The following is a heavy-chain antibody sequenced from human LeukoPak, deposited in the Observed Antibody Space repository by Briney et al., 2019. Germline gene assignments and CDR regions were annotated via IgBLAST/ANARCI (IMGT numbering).Heavy chain of an antibody. D-gene: IGHD2-15*01. CDR1: GGSFSGCY. V-gene: IGHV4-34*01. J-gene: IGHJ5*02. Sequence: SETLSLTCAVYGGSFSGCYWSWIRQPPGKGLEWIGEINHSGSTNYNPSLKSRVTISVDTSKNQFSLKLSSVTAADTAVYYCARGSSGGSCYSRVHAGWFDPWGQGTLVTVSS. CDR2: INHSGST. CDR3: ARGSSGGSCYSRVHAGWFDP.